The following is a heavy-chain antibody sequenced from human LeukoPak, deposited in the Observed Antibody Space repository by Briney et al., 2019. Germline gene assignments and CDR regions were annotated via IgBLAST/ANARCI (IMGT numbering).Heavy chain of an antibody. CDR3: AQRGAAIFDY. J-gene: IGHJ4*02. D-gene: IGHD1-26*01. CDR1: GFTFNNYG. V-gene: IGHV3-30*03. Sequence: GRSLRLSCAASGFTFNNYGFHWVRQAPGKGLEWVAPISNDGRNIYYADSVKGRFTISRDNSKTTLYLQMDSLRAEDTAVYYCAQRGAAIFDYWGQGTLVTVSS. CDR2: ISNDGRNI.